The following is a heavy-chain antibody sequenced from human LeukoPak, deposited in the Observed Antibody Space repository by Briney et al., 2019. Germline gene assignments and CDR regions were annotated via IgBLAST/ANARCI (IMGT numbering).Heavy chain of an antibody. CDR1: GGSISSSSYY. D-gene: IGHD3-10*01. CDR3: ARLGGSGSYYHFDY. J-gene: IGHJ4*02. CDR2: IYYSGST. V-gene: IGHV4-39*01. Sequence: SSETLSLTCTVSGGSISSSSYYWGWIRQPPGKGLEWIGSIYYSGSTYYNPSLKSRVTISVDTSKYQFSLKLSSVTAADTAVYYCARLGGSGSYYHFDYWGQGTLVTVSS.